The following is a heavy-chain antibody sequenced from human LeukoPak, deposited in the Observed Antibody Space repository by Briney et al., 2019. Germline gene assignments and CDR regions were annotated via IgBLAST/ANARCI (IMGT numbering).Heavy chain of an antibody. V-gene: IGHV4-39*01. Sequence: PSETLSLTCTVSGGSISSSSYYWGWIRQPPGKGLEWIGSFYSSGNTYNSPSLKSRVTMSVDTSKNQFSLKLSSVTATDMAVYYCARHRRTTFGPFSYCFDYWGQGILVTVSS. D-gene: IGHD2-2*01. CDR1: GGSISSSSYY. CDR2: FYSSGNT. J-gene: IGHJ4*02. CDR3: ARHRRTTFGPFSYCFDY.